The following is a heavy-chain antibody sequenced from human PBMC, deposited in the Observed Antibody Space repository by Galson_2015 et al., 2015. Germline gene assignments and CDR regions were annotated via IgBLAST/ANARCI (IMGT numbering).Heavy chain of an antibody. CDR3: AIAGRAWELLG. CDR2: IGGSGRII. J-gene: IGHJ4*02. V-gene: IGHV3-11*01. CDR1: GFTFSDYY. D-gene: IGHD1-26*01. Sequence: SLRLSCAASGFTFSDYYMSWIRQAPGKGLEWVSYIGGSGRIIYYADPVEGRFTISRDNAKNSLYLQMNSLRAEDAAVYYCAIAGRAWELLGWGQGTLVTVSS.